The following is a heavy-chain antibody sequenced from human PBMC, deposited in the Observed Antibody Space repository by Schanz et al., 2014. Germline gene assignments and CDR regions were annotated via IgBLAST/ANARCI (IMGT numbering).Heavy chain of an antibody. CDR1: GGTFSSYA. V-gene: IGHV1-69*04. Sequence: QVQLVQSGAEVKKPGASVKVSCKASGGTFSSYAISWVRQAPGQGLEWMGRSIPILGIATYAQKFQGRLTITADKSSDTAYMELTSLRSEDTAVYFCARDLTVDTGYVVHYYYYGMDVWGQGTTVTVS. J-gene: IGHJ6*02. CDR2: SIPILGIA. D-gene: IGHD5-12*01. CDR3: ARDLTVDTGYVVHYYYYGMDV.